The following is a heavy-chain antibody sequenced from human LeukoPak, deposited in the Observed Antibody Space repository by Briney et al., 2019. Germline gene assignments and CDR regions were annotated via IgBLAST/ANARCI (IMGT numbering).Heavy chain of an antibody. CDR3: VRSAFHAGSGNYYDY. CDR1: GFTFSNYW. Sequence: GGCLRLSSAASGFTFSNYWIHWVRQAPGKGLVWVSRIDNAGSITTYADSVKGRFTISRDNAENTLYLQMNSLRVEDTAVYYCVRSAFHAGSGNYYDYWGQGTLVTVSS. V-gene: IGHV3-74*03. D-gene: IGHD3-22*01. J-gene: IGHJ4*02. CDR2: IDNAGSIT.